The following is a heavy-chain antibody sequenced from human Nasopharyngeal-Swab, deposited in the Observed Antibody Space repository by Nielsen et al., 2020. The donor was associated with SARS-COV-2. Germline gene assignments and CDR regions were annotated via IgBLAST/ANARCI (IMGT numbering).Heavy chain of an antibody. CDR2: IIPILGIA. CDR3: ARAAILFGMDV. J-gene: IGHJ6*02. Sequence: VRQMPGKGLEWMGRIIPILGIANYAQKFQGRVTFTADKSTSTAYMELSSLRSEDTAVYYCARAAILFGMDVWGQGTTVTVSS. D-gene: IGHD3-3*01. V-gene: IGHV1-69*04.